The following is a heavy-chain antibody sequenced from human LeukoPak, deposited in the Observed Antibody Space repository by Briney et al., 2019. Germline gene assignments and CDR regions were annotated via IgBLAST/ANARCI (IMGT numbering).Heavy chain of an antibody. CDR3: ARGGLPAATSPYFDY. D-gene: IGHD2-2*01. V-gene: IGHV4-38-2*02. CDR2: IYHNGNT. CDR1: GYSISSAYS. Sequence: SETLSLTCTVFGYSISSAYSWGWIRQPPGKGLEWIGSIYHNGNTYYNSSLKSRVTISVDTSENQFSLKLSSVTAADTAVYYRARGGLPAATSPYFDYWGQGTLVTVSS. J-gene: IGHJ4*02.